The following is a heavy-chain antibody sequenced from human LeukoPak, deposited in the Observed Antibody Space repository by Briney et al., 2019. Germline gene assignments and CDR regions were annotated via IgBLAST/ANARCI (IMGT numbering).Heavy chain of an antibody. CDR3: AATIPPPPYGDYSTVV. D-gene: IGHD4-17*01. CDR1: GFTFSTSA. V-gene: IGHV1-58*01. J-gene: IGHJ3*01. Sequence: SVKVSCKASGFTFSTSAVQWVRQARGQRLEWIGWIVVGNGNTNYAQKFQERVTITRDMSTSTAYMEVRRLRSEDTAVFYCAATIPPPPYGDYSTVVWGQGTMVTVSS. CDR2: IVVGNGNT.